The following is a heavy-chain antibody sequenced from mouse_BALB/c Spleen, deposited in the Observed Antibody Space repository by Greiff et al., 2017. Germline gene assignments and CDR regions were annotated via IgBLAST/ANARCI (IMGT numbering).Heavy chain of an antibody. V-gene: IGHV5-6-3*01. Sequence: DVKLVESGGGLVQPGGSLKLSCAASGFTFSSYGMSWVRQTPDKRLELVATINSNGGSTYYPDSVKGRFTISRDNAKNTLYLQMSSLKSEDTAMYYCARDRVYYGSSSYYFDYWGQGTTLTVSS. CDR2: INSNGGST. J-gene: IGHJ2*01. CDR3: ARDRVYYGSSSYYFDY. D-gene: IGHD1-1*01. CDR1: GFTFSSYG.